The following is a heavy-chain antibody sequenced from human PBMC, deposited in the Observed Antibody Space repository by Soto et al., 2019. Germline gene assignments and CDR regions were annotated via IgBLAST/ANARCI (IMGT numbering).Heavy chain of an antibody. CDR1: GFTFSSYG. V-gene: IGHV3-30*18. CDR3: AKDWGSSWLFDY. D-gene: IGHD6-13*01. J-gene: IGHJ4*02. CDR2: ISYDGSNK. Sequence: GGSLRLSCAASGFTFSSYGMHWVRQAPGKGLEWVAVISYDGSNKYCADSVKGRFTISRDNSKNTLYLQMNSLRAEDTAVYYCAKDWGSSWLFDYWGQGTLVTVSS.